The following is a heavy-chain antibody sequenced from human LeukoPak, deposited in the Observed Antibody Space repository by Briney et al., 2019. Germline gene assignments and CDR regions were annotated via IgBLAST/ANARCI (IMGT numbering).Heavy chain of an antibody. J-gene: IGHJ6*03. D-gene: IGHD2-21*01. Sequence: SETLSLTCTVSGGSISSSSYYWGWIRQPPGKGLEWIGSIYYSGSTYYNPSLKSRVTISVDTSKNQFSLKLSSVTAADTAVYYCAGVIVVATRWDYMDVWGKGTTVTVSS. V-gene: IGHV4-39*07. CDR3: AGVIVVATRWDYMDV. CDR1: GGSISSSSYY. CDR2: IYYSGST.